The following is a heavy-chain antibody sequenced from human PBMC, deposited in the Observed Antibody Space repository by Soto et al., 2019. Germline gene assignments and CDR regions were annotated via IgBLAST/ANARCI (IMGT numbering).Heavy chain of an antibody. CDR3: AREPRNYCTNGVCPPHNWFDP. CDR1: GYTFTSYA. V-gene: IGHV1-3*01. J-gene: IGHJ5*02. CDR2: INAGNGNT. D-gene: IGHD2-8*01. Sequence: GASVKVSCKASGYTFTSYAMHWVRQAPGQRLEWMGWINAGNGNTKYSQKFQGRVTITRDTSASTAYMELSSLRSEDTAVYYCAREPRNYCTNGVCPPHNWFDPWGQGTLVTVSS.